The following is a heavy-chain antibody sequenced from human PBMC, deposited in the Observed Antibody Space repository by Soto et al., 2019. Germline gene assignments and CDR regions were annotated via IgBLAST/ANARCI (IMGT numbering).Heavy chain of an antibody. J-gene: IGHJ4*02. V-gene: IGHV4-39*01. CDR2: IHYTGNT. D-gene: IGHD3-3*01. Sequence: QLQLQESGPGLVKPSETLSLICTVSGDSISSGRYHWGWIRQPPGKGLEFIATIHYTGNTHYNPSPRSRVPICVDTSKSQSSLRLSSVSAADTAVYYCARADGFGVGTPFMDYWGQGTLVTVSS. CDR3: ARADGFGVGTPFMDY. CDR1: GDSISSGRYH.